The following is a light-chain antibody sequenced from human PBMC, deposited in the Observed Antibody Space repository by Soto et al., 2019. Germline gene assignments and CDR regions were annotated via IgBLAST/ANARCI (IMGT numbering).Light chain of an antibody. CDR2: AAS. Sequence: DIQLTQSPSFLSASVGDRVTITCRACQGISSYLAWYQQKPGKAPKLLIYAASTLQSGVPSRFSGSGSGTEFTLTISSLQPEDVATYYCQQLNSYPPTFGGGTKVEIK. V-gene: IGKV1-9*01. J-gene: IGKJ4*01. CDR3: QQLNSYPPT. CDR1: QGISSY.